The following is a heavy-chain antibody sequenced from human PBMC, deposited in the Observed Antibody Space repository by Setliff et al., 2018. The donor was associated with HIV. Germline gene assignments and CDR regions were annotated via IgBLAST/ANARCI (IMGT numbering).Heavy chain of an antibody. CDR2: MNPNSGNT. V-gene: IGHV1-8*03. CDR3: ARRRFGELLKYNWFDP. J-gene: IGHJ5*02. CDR1: EYAFTNYD. Sequence: ASVKVSCKASEYAFTNYDINWVRQATGQGLEWMGWMNPNSGNTGYAQKFQGRVTITRNTSISTAYMELSSLRSEDTAVYYCARRRFGELLKYNWFDPWGQGTLVTVSS. D-gene: IGHD3-10*01.